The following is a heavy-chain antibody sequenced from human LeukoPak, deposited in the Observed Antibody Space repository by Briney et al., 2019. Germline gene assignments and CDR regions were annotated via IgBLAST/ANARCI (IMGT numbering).Heavy chain of an antibody. CDR2: VSGNGGVT. CDR1: GFTFSSYA. J-gene: IGHJ4*02. Sequence: PGGSLRLSCAASGFTFSSYAMSWVRQAPGKGLDWVSSVSGNGGVTYYADSVKGRFTISRDNSKNTLYLQMNSLRAEDTAVYYCATSVWTVYYFDSWGQGTLVTVSS. D-gene: IGHD3/OR15-3a*01. CDR3: ATSVWTVYYFDS. V-gene: IGHV3-23*01.